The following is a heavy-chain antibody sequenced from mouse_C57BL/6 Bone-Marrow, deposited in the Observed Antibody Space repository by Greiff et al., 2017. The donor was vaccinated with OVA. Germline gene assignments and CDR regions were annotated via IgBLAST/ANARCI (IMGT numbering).Heavy chain of an antibody. V-gene: IGHV5-9-1*02. D-gene: IGHD1-1*01. CDR3: TRDYYGSSYYAMDY. J-gene: IGHJ4*01. Sequence: EVQLVESGEGLVKPGGSLKLSCAASGFTFSSYAMSWVRQTPEKRLEWVAYISSGGDYIYYADTVQGRFTISRDNARNTLYLQMSSLKSEDTAMYYCTRDYYGSSYYAMDYWGQGTSVTVSS. CDR1: GFTFSSYA. CDR2: ISSGGDYI.